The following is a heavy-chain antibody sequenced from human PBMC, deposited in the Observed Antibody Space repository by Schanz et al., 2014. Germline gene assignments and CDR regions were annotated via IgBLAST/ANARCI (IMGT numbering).Heavy chain of an antibody. CDR3: ARDLYNYGIFDS. D-gene: IGHD3-16*01. V-gene: IGHV3-53*01. J-gene: IGHJ5*01. Sequence: EVQLVESGGGLIQPGGSLRLSCAASGFTVSSNYMSWVRQAPGKGLEWVAVIYSGGSTFYTDSVKGRFTISRDNSKNTLYLQMNSLIAEDTAVYYCARDLYNYGIFDSWGQGTLVTGSS. CDR2: IYSGGST. CDR1: GFTVSSNY.